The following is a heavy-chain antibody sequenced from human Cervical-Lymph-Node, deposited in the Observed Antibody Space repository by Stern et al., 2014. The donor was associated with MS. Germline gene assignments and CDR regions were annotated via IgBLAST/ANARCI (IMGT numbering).Heavy chain of an antibody. CDR2: INPNTGGT. CDR3: ARDQRGITIFGVVTDYYYLGMDV. CDR1: GYIFTGYY. D-gene: IGHD3-3*01. J-gene: IGHJ6*02. V-gene: IGHV1-2*02. Sequence: VQLVESEAEVKKPGASVKVSCKTSGYIFTGYYIHWVRQAPGQGLEWMAWINPNTGGTKYAQKFQGRVTMSRDTSISTAYVELSSLTSDDTAVYYCARDQRGITIFGVVTDYYYLGMDVWGQGTTVTVSS.